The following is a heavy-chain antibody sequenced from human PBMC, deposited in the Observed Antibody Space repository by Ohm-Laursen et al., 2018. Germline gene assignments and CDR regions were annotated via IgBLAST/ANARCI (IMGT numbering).Heavy chain of an antibody. J-gene: IGHJ4*02. V-gene: IGHV4-39*01. CDR3: ATSNNWYYFDY. D-gene: IGHD6-13*01. Sequence: SETLSLTCIVSGGSISSSSYYWGWIRQPPGKGLEWIGGMYYSGNTYYNPSLKTLVPIAVATSKNQFSLRLSSVTAADTSVYYCATSNNWYYFDYWGQGTLVTVSS. CDR2: MYYSGNT. CDR1: GGSISSSSYY.